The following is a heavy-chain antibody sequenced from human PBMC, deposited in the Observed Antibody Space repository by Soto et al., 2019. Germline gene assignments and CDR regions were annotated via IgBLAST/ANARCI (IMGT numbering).Heavy chain of an antibody. V-gene: IGHV4-59*01. CDR2: IYYSGST. CDR1: GVSISSYY. Sequence: PSETLSLTCTVSGVSISSYYWSWIRQPPGKGLEWIGYIYYSGSTNYNPSLKSRVTISVDTSKNQFSLKLSSVTAADTAVYYCAREGGYCSSTSCYEDWFDPWGQGTLVTVSS. J-gene: IGHJ5*02. D-gene: IGHD2-2*01. CDR3: AREGGYCSSTSCYEDWFDP.